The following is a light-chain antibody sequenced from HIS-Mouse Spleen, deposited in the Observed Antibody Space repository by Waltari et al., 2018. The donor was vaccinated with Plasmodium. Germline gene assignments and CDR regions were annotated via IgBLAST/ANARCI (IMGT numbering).Light chain of an antibody. J-gene: IGLJ3*02. CDR2: EES. CDR1: VLPKKY. CDR3: YSTDSSGNHRV. V-gene: IGLV3-10*01. Sequence: SYELTQPPSVSVSPGQTARITCSGAVLPKKYAYWYQQKSGQAPVLVIYEESKRPSGIPERFSGSSSGTMATLTISGAQVEDEADYYCYSTDSSGNHRVFGGGTKLTVL.